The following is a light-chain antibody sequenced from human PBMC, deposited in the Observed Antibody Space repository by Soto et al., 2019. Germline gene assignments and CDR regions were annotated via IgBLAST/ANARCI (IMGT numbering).Light chain of an antibody. V-gene: IGKV1-5*03. Sequence: DIQMTQSPSTLSGSVGDRVTITCRASQTISSWLAWYQQKPGKAPKLLIYKASTLKSVVPPRFSGSGSGTEFTLTISSLQPDDFATYYCQHYNSYSESFGQGTKVELK. CDR1: QTISSW. J-gene: IGKJ1*01. CDR2: KAS. CDR3: QHYNSYSES.